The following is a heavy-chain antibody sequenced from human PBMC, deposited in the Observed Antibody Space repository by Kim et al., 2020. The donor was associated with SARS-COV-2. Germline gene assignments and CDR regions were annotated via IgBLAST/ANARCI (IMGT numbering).Heavy chain of an antibody. V-gene: IGHV3-30*02. CDR1: GFPFSSYA. Sequence: GGSLRLSCAASGFPFSSYAMHWVRQAPGKGLEWVTFIPYDGNDKYYADSVKGRFTISRDNSKNTLFLQMNSLRAEDTAVYYCARGGGVSGSSFDYWGQGTLVTVSS. J-gene: IGHJ4*02. CDR2: IPYDGNDK. D-gene: IGHD1-26*01. CDR3: ARGGGVSGSSFDY.